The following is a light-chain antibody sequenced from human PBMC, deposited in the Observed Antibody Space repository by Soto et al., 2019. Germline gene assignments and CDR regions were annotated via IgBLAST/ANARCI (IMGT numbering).Light chain of an antibody. CDR1: QSINSY. Sequence: DIQMTQSPSTLSASVGDRVTITCRASQSINSYLAWYQKKPGKAPELLIYAASRLQSGVPSRFSGSGSGTEFTLTISSLQPDDFATYYCQKYTGYWTFGQGTKVEIK. V-gene: IGKV1-5*01. CDR2: AAS. CDR3: QKYTGYWT. J-gene: IGKJ1*01.